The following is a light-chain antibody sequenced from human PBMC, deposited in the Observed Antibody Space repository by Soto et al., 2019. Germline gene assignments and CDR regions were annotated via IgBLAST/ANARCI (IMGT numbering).Light chain of an antibody. J-gene: IGLJ3*02. Sequence: QSALTQPPSASGSPGQSVSISCTGTSSDVGGHNYVSWFQQHPGKAPKLMIYEVTKRPSGVPDRFSASKSGNTASLTVSGLQPEDETDYYRSSRAVYGNNVHIMFGGRTKLTVL. CDR1: SSDVGGHNY. CDR3: SSRAVYGNNVHIM. CDR2: EVT. V-gene: IGLV2-8*01.